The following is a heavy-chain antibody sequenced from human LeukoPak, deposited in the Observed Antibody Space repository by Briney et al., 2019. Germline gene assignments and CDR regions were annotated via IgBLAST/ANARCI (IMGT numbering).Heavy chain of an antibody. V-gene: IGHV3-66*01. D-gene: IGHD6-13*01. CDR3: ARDSSSWPGYFDY. CDR2: IYSGGST. Sequence: PGGSLRLSCAASGFTVSSSYMIWVRQAPGKGLEWVSVIYSGGSTYYADSVKGRFTISRDNSKNTLYLQMNSLRAEDTAVYYCARDSSSWPGYFDYWGQGTLVTVSS. CDR1: GFTVSSSY. J-gene: IGHJ4*02.